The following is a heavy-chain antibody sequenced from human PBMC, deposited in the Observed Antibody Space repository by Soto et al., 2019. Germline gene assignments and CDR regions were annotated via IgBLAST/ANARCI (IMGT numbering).Heavy chain of an antibody. J-gene: IGHJ5*02. CDR3: ARVIPNVTMVRGRGWFDP. D-gene: IGHD3-10*01. Sequence: QVQLQQWGAGLLKPSETLSLTCAVYGGSFSGYYWSWIRQPPGKGLEWIGEINHSGSTNYNPSLKSRVTISVDTSKKQFSLKLSSVTAADTAVYYCARVIPNVTMVRGRGWFDPWGQGTLVTVSS. CDR1: GGSFSGYY. V-gene: IGHV4-34*01. CDR2: INHSGST.